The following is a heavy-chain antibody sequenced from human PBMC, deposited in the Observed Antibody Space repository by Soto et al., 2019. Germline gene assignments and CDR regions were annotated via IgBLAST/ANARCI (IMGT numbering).Heavy chain of an antibody. CDR3: VVHAPYRSGCATRNDY. Sequence: QLKESGPGLVKPSGTLSLTCTVSGASIKSSGYYWGWIRQPPGKGLEWIGTGYYGGSAYYTPSPNRLLILPVVTANNHLSLTLTSVTAADTALYYCVVHAPYRSGCATRNDYWGQGILVTVSS. CDR1: GASIKSSGYY. V-gene: IGHV4-39*02. CDR2: GYYGGSA. J-gene: IGHJ4*02. D-gene: IGHD6-19*01.